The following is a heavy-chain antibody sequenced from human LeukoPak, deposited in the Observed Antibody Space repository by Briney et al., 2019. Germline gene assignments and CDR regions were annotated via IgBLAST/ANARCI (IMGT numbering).Heavy chain of an antibody. D-gene: IGHD1-26*01. Sequence: SETLSLTCTVSGGSISSYYWSWIRQPAGKGLEWIGRIYTSGSTNYNPSLNSRVTMSVDTSKNQCSLKPRLVTAADTALYYCRGRNTFGFYYWGQGNLVTLSS. V-gene: IGHV4-4*07. J-gene: IGHJ4*02. CDR3: RGRNTFGFYY. CDR2: IYTSGST. CDR1: GGSISSYY.